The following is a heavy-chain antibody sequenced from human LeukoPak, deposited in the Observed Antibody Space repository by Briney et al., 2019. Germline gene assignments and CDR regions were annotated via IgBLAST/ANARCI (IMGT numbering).Heavy chain of an antibody. Sequence: SVKVSCKASGDTFSSYAISWVRQAPGQGLEWMGGIIPIFGTANYAQKFQGRVTITADESTSTAYMELSSLRSEDTAVYYCARDRPPPGGCSDFYSCGHGTLVTASS. J-gene: IGHJ5*01. D-gene: IGHD3-10*02. CDR3: ARDRPPPGGCSDFYS. CDR1: GDTFSSYA. CDR2: IIPIFGTA. V-gene: IGHV1-69*01.